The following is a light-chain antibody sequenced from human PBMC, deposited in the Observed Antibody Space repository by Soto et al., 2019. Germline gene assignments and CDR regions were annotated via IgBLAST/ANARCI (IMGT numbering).Light chain of an antibody. CDR2: DVS. Sequence: QSALTQPASVSGSPGQSITISCSGXXXDXXAYNYVSWYRQHPGKAPKLMIYDVSNRPSGVSNRFSGSKSGNTASLTISGLQAEDEADYYCSSLTTSSTVLFGGGTQLTVL. CDR3: SSLTTSSTVL. CDR1: XXDXXAYNY. V-gene: IGLV2-14*03. J-gene: IGLJ2*01.